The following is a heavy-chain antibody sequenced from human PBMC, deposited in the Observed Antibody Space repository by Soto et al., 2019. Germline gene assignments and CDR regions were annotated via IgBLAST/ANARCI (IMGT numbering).Heavy chain of an antibody. CDR1: GFTFSSYG. CDR2: IWYDGSNK. J-gene: IGHJ6*02. V-gene: IGHV3-33*01. CDR3: ARGSIGSGWDLGGMDV. D-gene: IGHD6-19*01. Sequence: GGSLRLSCAASGFTFSSYGMHWVRQAPGKGLEWVAVIWYDGSNKYYADSVKGRFTISRDNSKNTLYLQMNSLRAEDTAVYYCARGSIGSGWDLGGMDVWGQGTTVTVSS.